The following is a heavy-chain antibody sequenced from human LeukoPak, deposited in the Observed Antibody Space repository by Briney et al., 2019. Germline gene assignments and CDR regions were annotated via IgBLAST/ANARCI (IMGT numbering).Heavy chain of an antibody. V-gene: IGHV3-66*01. D-gene: IGHD6-19*01. CDR3: ARDFSYWQWLAYDY. CDR1: GFTVSSNY. Sequence: GGSLRLSCAASGFTVSSNYMSWVRQAPGKGLEWVSVIYSGGSTYYADSVKGGFTISRDNSKNTLYLQMNSLRAEDTAVYYCARDFSYWQWLAYDYWGQGTLVTVSS. CDR2: IYSGGST. J-gene: IGHJ4*02.